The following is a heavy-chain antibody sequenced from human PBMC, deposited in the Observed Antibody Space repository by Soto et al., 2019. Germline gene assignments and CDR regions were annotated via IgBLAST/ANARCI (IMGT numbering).Heavy chain of an antibody. CDR1: GFTFDNYD. Sequence: GGSLRLSCVASGFTFDNYDIHWVRQAPGKGLEWVAVISFDGRNTDYAESVKGRFTISRDNSKNTLYLQMASLRAEDTAVYYCARDPNIVLVPASLRSYYYYYGMDVWGQGTTVPVSS. V-gene: IGHV3-30*03. J-gene: IGHJ6*02. D-gene: IGHD2-2*01. CDR3: ARDPNIVLVPASLRSYYYYYGMDV. CDR2: ISFDGRNT.